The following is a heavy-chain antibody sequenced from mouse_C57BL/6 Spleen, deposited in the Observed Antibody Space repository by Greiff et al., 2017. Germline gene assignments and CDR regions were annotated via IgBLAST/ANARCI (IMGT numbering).Heavy chain of an antibody. CDR3: AGEENWDVAY. CDR2: IHPNSGST. J-gene: IGHJ3*01. V-gene: IGHV1-64*01. D-gene: IGHD4-1*01. CDR1: GYTFTSYW. Sequence: QVQLQQPGAELVKPGASVQLSCKASGYTFTSYWMHWVKQRPGQGLDWIGMIHPNSGSTHYNEKFKIKATLSVDKSSSTANMQLSRLTAEDSAVYYCAGEENWDVAYGGQGTLVTVSA.